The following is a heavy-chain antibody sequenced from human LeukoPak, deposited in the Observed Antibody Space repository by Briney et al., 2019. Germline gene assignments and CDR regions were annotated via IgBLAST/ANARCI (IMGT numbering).Heavy chain of an antibody. CDR2: IFYSGST. Sequence: SETLSLTCTVSGGSISTSNYYWGWIRQPPGKGLEWIGNIFYSGSTYYSPSLKSRVTISVDTSKNQFSLKLSSVTAADTAVYYCARKGPLHVWGSYRRPGAFDIWGQGTMVTVSS. J-gene: IGHJ3*02. D-gene: IGHD3-16*02. CDR3: ARKGPLHVWGSYRRPGAFDI. CDR1: GGSISTSNYY. V-gene: IGHV4-39*01.